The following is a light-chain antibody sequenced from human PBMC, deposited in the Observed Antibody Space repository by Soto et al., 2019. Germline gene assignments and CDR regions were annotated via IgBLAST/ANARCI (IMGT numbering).Light chain of an antibody. V-gene: IGKV3-15*01. CDR3: QQYNTWPPMYT. Sequence: EIVMTQSPATLSVSPGGRATLSCRASQSVSSYLAWYQQRPGQPPRLLIYGASTRATGIPARFSGSGSGTEFSLTISSLQSEDFAVYYCQQYNTWPPMYTFGQGTKLEIK. J-gene: IGKJ2*01. CDR2: GAS. CDR1: QSVSSY.